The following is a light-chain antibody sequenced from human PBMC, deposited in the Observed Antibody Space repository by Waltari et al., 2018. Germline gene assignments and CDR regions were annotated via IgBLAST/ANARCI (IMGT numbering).Light chain of an antibody. CDR3: QQRSNWPPIT. Sequence: EIVLTQSPATLSLSPGERATLSCRASQSVSSYLAWYQQKPGQAPRLLIYDASNSATGIPGRFSGSGSGTDFTLTISSLEPEDFAVYYCQQRSNWPPITFGQGTRLEIK. CDR1: QSVSSY. J-gene: IGKJ5*01. V-gene: IGKV3-11*01. CDR2: DAS.